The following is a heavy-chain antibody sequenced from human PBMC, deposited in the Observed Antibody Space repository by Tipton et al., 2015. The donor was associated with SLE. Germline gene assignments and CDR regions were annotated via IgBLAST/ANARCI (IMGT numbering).Heavy chain of an antibody. CDR2: ISGSGGST. Sequence: SLRLSCAASGFTFSSYAMSWVRQAPGKALEWVSAISGSGGSTYYADSVKGRFTISRDNSKNTLYLQMNSLRAEDTAVYYCAKDHNWNYVVDYWGQGTLVTVSS. D-gene: IGHD1-7*01. V-gene: IGHV3-23*01. J-gene: IGHJ4*02. CDR1: GFTFSSYA. CDR3: AKDHNWNYVVDY.